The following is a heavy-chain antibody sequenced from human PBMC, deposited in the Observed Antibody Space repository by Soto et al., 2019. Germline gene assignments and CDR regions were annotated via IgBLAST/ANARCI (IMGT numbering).Heavy chain of an antibody. CDR1: GYTFTSYG. CDR2: ISAYNGNT. D-gene: IGHD2-2*01. Sequence: QVQLVQSGAEVKKPGASVKVSCKASGYTFTSYGISWVRQAPGQGLEWMGWISAYNGNTNYAQKLQGRVTMTTDTSTSTAYMELRSLRSDDTAVYYCEREEDRYCSSTSCYGGWFDPWGQGTLVTVSS. CDR3: EREEDRYCSSTSCYGGWFDP. J-gene: IGHJ5*02. V-gene: IGHV1-18*01.